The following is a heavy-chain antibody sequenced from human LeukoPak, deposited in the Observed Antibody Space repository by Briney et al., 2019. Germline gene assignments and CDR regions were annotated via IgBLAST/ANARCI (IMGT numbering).Heavy chain of an antibody. CDR1: GGSFSGYY. D-gene: IGHD6-13*01. Sequence: SETLSLTCAVYGGSFSGYYWSWIRQPPGKGLEWIGEINHSGSTNYNPSLKSRVTISVDTSKNQFSLKLSSVTAADTAVYYCASRTHSPSIAAAGRDFQHWGQGTLVTVSS. CDR2: INHSGST. CDR3: ASRTHSPSIAAAGRDFQH. J-gene: IGHJ1*01. V-gene: IGHV4-34*01.